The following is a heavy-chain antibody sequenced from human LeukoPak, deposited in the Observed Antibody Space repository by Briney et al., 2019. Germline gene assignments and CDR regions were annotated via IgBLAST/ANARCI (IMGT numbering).Heavy chain of an antibody. V-gene: IGHV4-39*02. CDR1: GGSISSSSYY. J-gene: IGHJ4*02. Sequence: PSETLSLTCTVSGGSISSSSYYWGWIRQPPGKGLEWIGSIYYSGSTYYNPSLKSRVTISVDTSKNQFSLKLSSVTAADTAVYYCARDSELAPFLDYWGQGTLVTVSS. CDR3: ARDSELAPFLDY. CDR2: IYYSGST. D-gene: IGHD3-3*02.